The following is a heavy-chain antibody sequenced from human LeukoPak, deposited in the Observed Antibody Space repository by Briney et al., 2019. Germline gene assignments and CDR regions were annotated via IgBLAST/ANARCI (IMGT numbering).Heavy chain of an antibody. CDR2: INAYNGNT. CDR1: GYTFTSYG. Sequence: ASVKVSCKASGYTFTSYGISWVRQAPGQGLEWMGWINAYNGNTNYAQKLQGRATMTTDTSTSTAYMELRSLRADDTAVYYCARVMAHYGSGSYAPWGQGTLVTVSS. J-gene: IGHJ4*02. D-gene: IGHD3-10*01. V-gene: IGHV1-18*01. CDR3: ARVMAHYGSGSYAP.